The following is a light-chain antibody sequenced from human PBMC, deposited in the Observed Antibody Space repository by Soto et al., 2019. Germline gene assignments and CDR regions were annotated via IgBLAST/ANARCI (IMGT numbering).Light chain of an antibody. CDR3: QSYDSSLSVFYV. J-gene: IGLJ1*01. CDR1: SSNIGAGYD. V-gene: IGLV1-40*01. CDR2: GNS. Sequence: QSVLTQPPSVSGGPGQRVTISCTGSSSNIGAGYDVHWYQQLPGTAPKLLIYGNSNRPSGVPDRFSGSKSGTSASLAITGLQAEDEADNYCQSYDSSLSVFYVFGTGTKVTVL.